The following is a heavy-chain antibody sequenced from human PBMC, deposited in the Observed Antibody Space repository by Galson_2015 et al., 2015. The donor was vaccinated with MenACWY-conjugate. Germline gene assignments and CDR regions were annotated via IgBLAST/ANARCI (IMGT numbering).Heavy chain of an antibody. CDR2: ISSSSSTI. J-gene: IGHJ4*02. CDR1: GFTFSDYY. D-gene: IGHD3-3*01. CDR3: ARGYYDFWSGLGWDY. Sequence: SLRLSCAASGFTFSDYYMSWIRQDPGKGLEWVSYISSSSSTIYYADSVKGRFTVSRDNAKNSLYLQMNSLRAEDTAVYYCARGYYDFWSGLGWDYWGQGTLVTVSS. V-gene: IGHV3-11*04.